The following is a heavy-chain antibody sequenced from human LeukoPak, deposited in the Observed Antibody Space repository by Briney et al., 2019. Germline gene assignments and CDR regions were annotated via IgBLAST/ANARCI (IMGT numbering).Heavy chain of an antibody. J-gene: IGHJ4*02. CDR1: GFTFSSYW. Sequence: GGSLRLSCAASGFTFSSYWMHRVRRAPGKGLVWVSRINSDGSSTSYADSVKGRFTISRDNAKNTLYLQTNSLRAEDTAVYYCARVRSSWHVFDYWGQGTLVTVSS. V-gene: IGHV3-74*01. CDR3: ARVRSSWHVFDY. D-gene: IGHD6-13*01. CDR2: INSDGSST.